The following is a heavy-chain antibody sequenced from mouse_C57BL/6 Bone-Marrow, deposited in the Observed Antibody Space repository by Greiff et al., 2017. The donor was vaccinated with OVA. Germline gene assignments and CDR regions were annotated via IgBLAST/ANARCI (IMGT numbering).Heavy chain of an antibody. V-gene: IGHV1-26*01. CDR2: INPNNGGT. J-gene: IGHJ4*01. Sequence: VQLKQSGPELVKPGASVKISCKASGYTFTDYYMNWVKQSHGKSLEWIGDINPNNGGTSYNQKFKGKATLTVDKSSSTAYMELRSLTSEDSAVYYCEFITTVVATPYYAMDYWGQGTSVTVSS. D-gene: IGHD1-1*01. CDR3: EFITTVVATPYYAMDY. CDR1: GYTFTDYY.